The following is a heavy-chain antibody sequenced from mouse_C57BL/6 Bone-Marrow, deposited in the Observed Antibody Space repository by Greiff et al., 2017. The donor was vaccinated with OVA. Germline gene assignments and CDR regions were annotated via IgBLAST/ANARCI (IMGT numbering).Heavy chain of an antibody. CDR3: AIYYGNDFDY. V-gene: IGHV1-82*01. J-gene: IGHJ2*01. Sequence: QVQLKQSGPELVKPGASVKISCKASGYAFSSSWMNWVKQRPGKGLEWIGRIYPGDGDTNYNGKFKGKATLTADKSSSTAYMQLSSLTSEDSAVYFCAIYYGNDFDYWGQGTTLTVSS. CDR1: GYAFSSSW. D-gene: IGHD2-1*01. CDR2: IYPGDGDT.